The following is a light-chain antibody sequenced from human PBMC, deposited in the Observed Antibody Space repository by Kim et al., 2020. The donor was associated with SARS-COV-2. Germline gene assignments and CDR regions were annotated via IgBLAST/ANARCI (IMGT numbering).Light chain of an antibody. Sequence: DIQMTQSPSSLSASVGDRVNITCQASQDISNYLNWYQQKPGKAPKLLIYDASNLETGVPSRFSGSGSGTDFTFTISSLQPEDIATYYCKQYDNPYTVGQGTKLEI. CDR2: DAS. J-gene: IGKJ2*01. V-gene: IGKV1-33*01. CDR1: QDISNY. CDR3: KQYDNPYT.